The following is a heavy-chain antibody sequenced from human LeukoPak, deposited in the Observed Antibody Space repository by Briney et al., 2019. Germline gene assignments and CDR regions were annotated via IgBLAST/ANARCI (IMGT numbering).Heavy chain of an antibody. CDR1: GGSISSYY. V-gene: IGHV4-59*01. CDR2: VYDIGST. D-gene: IGHD3-16*01. J-gene: IGHJ4*02. Sequence: SETLSLTCTVSGGSISSYYWSWIRQPPGKGLEWIGYVYDIGSTKYNPSLKSRVTISVDTSKNQFSLRLSSVTAADTTVYYCARGGVLKSVDYWGQGTLVAVSS. CDR3: ARGGVLKSVDY.